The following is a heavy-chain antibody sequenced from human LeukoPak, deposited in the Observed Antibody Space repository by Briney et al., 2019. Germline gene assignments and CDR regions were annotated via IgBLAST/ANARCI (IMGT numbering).Heavy chain of an antibody. D-gene: IGHD3-16*02. CDR2: IIPIFGTA. CDR1: GGTFSSYA. CDR3: ASSSMGGGVIVNPYYYYYYMDV. Sequence: SVKVSCKASGGTFSSYAISWVRQAPGQGLEWMGGIIPIFGTANYAQKFQGRVTITADESTSTAYMELSSLRSEDTAVYYCASSSMGGGVIVNPYYYYYYMDVWGKGTTVTVSS. J-gene: IGHJ6*03. V-gene: IGHV1-69*13.